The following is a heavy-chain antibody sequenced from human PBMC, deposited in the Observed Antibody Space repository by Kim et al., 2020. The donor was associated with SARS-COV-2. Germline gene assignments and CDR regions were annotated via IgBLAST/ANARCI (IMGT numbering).Heavy chain of an antibody. CDR2: IYSGGST. V-gene: IGHV3-66*01. CDR3: ATRDSSGNWFDP. D-gene: IGHD3-22*01. Sequence: GGSLRLSCAASGFTVSSNYMSWVRQAPGKGLEWVSVIYSGGSTYYADSVKGRFTISRDNSKNTLYLQMNSLRAEDTAVYYCATRDSSGNWFDPWGQGTLVTVSS. CDR1: GFTVSSNY. J-gene: IGHJ5*02.